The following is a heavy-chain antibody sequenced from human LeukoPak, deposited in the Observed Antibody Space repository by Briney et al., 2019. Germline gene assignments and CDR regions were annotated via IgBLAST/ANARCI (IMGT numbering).Heavy chain of an antibody. CDR1: GFTFSTYW. Sequence: GGSLRLSCAASGFTFSTYWMSWVRQAPGKGLEWVANIKKDGSEKYYMDSAKGRFTISRDNAENSLYLQMNSLRAEDTAVYYCAREGVHCSGRSCLKAYWGQGTQVTVSS. J-gene: IGHJ4*02. CDR3: AREGVHCSGRSCLKAY. CDR2: IKKDGSEK. D-gene: IGHD2-15*01. V-gene: IGHV3-7*03.